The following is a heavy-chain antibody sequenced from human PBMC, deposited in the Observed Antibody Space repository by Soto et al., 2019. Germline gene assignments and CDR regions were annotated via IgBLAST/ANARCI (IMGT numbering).Heavy chain of an antibody. CDR1: GFTFSSYG. CDR3: ARAGNSDAFDI. J-gene: IGHJ3*02. CDR2: IWYDGSNK. V-gene: IGHV3-33*01. Sequence: GGSLRLSCAASGFTFSSYGMHWVRQAPGKGLEWVAVIWYDGSNKYYADSVKGRFTISRDNSKNTLYLQMNSLRVEDTAVYYCARAGNSDAFDIWGQGTMVTVSS.